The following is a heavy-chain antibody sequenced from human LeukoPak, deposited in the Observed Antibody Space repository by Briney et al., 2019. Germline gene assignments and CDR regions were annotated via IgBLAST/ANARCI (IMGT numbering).Heavy chain of an antibody. V-gene: IGHV4-38-2*02. CDR1: GYSISSGYY. Sequence: SETLSLTCTVSGYSISSGYYWGWIRQPPGKGLEWIGSVYHSGSTYYNPSLKSRVTISADTSKNQFSLRLNSVTAADTAVYYCAREGIAVAGNDAFDIWGQGTMVTVSS. CDR2: VYHSGST. CDR3: AREGIAVAGNDAFDI. D-gene: IGHD6-19*01. J-gene: IGHJ3*02.